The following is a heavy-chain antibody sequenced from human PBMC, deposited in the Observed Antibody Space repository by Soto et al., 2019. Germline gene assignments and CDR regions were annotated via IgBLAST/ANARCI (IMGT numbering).Heavy chain of an antibody. J-gene: IGHJ4*02. Sequence: QVQLVQSGAEVKKPESSVKVSCTTSGGTFVRHVISWVRQAPGQGPEWMGKINPLSGIPNYAQKFQDRVTFTADTDSSTAYMELSSLISDDTAVYYCAAPACAATWCSPSHNLDHWGQGTLVTVSS. V-gene: IGHV1-69*09. CDR2: INPLSGIP. CDR1: GGTFVRHV. D-gene: IGHD2-2*01. CDR3: AAPACAATWCSPSHNLDH.